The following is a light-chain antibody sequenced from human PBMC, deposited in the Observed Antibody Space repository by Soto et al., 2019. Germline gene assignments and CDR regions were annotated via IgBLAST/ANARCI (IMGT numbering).Light chain of an antibody. CDR3: GTWDTSLSAVV. V-gene: IGLV1-51*01. CDR1: SSNIGKNY. Sequence: QSVLTQPPSVSAAPGQKVTISCSGASSNIGKNYVSWYQQLPGAAPKLVIFDTNKRPSGMPDRFSGSKSGTSAALDITALQTGDEADYYCGTWDTSLSAVVCGGGTKVTVL. CDR2: DTN. J-gene: IGLJ2*01.